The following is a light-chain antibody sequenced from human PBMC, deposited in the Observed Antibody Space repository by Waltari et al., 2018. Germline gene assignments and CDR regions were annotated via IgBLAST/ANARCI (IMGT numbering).Light chain of an antibody. CDR3: AAWDDSLNGVI. CDR1: SSNIGNHA. Sequence: QFVLTQPPSVSEAPRQRVTITCSGSSSNIGNHAVNWYQQVPGKAPKLLIDCGDPLPSGVSDRFSGSKSGTSASLAISGLQSEDEAEYYCAAWDDSLNGVIFGGGTKVTVL. J-gene: IGLJ2*01. CDR2: CGD. V-gene: IGLV1-36*01.